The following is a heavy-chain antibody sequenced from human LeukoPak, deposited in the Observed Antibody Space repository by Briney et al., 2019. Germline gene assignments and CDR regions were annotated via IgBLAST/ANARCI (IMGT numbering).Heavy chain of an antibody. J-gene: IGHJ6*04. V-gene: IGHV3-23*01. Sequence: GGSLRLSCAASGFTFSSYAMSWVRQAPGKGLEWVSAISGSGGSTYYADSVKGRFTISRDNSKNTLYLQMNSLRAEDTAVYYCARDRGSGLLDYYYYYGMDVWGKGTTVTVSS. CDR3: ARDRGSGLLDYYYYYGMDV. CDR1: GFTFSSYA. CDR2: ISGSGGST. D-gene: IGHD5-24*01.